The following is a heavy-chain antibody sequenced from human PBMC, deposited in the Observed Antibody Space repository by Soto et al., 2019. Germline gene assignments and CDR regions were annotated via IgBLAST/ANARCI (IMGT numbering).Heavy chain of an antibody. Sequence: SETLSLTSTVSGGSVTSDEDYWTWIRQSPGKGLEWIGYISNSGSTGYNPSLKTRLSMSVDRSKNQFTLRLTSVTAADTAVYFCATESGSTYGYFDHWGQGTQVTVSS. V-gene: IGHV4-30-4*01. CDR3: ATESGSTYGYFDH. CDR2: ISNSGST. J-gene: IGHJ4*02. CDR1: GGSVTSDEDY. D-gene: IGHD5-18*01.